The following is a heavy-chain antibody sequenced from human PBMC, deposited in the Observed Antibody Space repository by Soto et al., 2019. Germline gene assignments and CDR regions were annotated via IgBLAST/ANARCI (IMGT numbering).Heavy chain of an antibody. D-gene: IGHD3-16*02. CDR1: GFTFTSSA. Sequence: GASVKVSCKASGFTFTSSAVQWVRQARGQRLEWIGWIVVGSGNTNYAQKFQERVTITRGMSTSTAYMELSSLRSEDTAVYYCAAGVITFGGVIVIRDYYYGMDVWGQGTTVPVSS. V-gene: IGHV1-58*01. CDR3: AAGVITFGGVIVIRDYYYGMDV. CDR2: IVVGSGNT. J-gene: IGHJ6*02.